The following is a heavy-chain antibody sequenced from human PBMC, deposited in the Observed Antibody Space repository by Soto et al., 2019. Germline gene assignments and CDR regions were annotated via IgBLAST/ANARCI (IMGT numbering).Heavy chain of an antibody. J-gene: IGHJ5*02. V-gene: IGHV3-11*01. D-gene: IGHD3-22*01. CDR1: GFTFSDYY. CDR2: ISDSGGTR. CDR3: ARASKNYYDSSGYYYP. Sequence: GGSLRLSCAASGFTFSDYYMTWIRQAPGKGLEWISYISDSGGTRYYADSVKGRFTVSRDNAKNSLYLQMNSLRADDTAVYYCARASKNYYDSSGYYYPWGQGTLVTVSS.